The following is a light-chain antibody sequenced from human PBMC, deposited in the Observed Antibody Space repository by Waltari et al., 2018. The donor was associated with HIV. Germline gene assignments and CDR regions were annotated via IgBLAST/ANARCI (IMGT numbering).Light chain of an antibody. Sequence: ELTQPPSVSVSPGQTARITCSGDALPKKFAYWYQQKSGTAPKLLIYDNNKRPSGIPDRFSGSKSGTSATLGITGLQTGDEADYYCGTWDSSLSAGVFGGGTKLTVL. V-gene: IGLV1-51*01. J-gene: IGLJ2*01. CDR3: GTWDSSLSAGV. CDR2: DNN. CDR1: LPKKF.